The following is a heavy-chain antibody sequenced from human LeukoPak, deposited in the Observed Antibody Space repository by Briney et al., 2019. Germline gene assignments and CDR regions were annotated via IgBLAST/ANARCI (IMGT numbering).Heavy chain of an antibody. Sequence: PGGSLRLSCAASGFTFSSYAMHWVRQAPGKGLVWVSRINTDGISTSYADSVKGRFTISRDNSKNTLYLQMNSLRAEDTAVYYCARDMEYYDILTGYFQYWGQGTLVTVSS. V-gene: IGHV3-74*01. CDR2: INTDGIST. CDR1: GFTFSSYA. CDR3: ARDMEYYDILTGYFQY. D-gene: IGHD3-9*01. J-gene: IGHJ4*02.